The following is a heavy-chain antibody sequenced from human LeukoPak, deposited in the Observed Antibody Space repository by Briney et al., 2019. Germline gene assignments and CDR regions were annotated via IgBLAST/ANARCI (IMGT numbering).Heavy chain of an antibody. CDR1: GFTFSSYS. CDR3: ARPHYGDPARPYFDY. J-gene: IGHJ4*02. CDR2: INWNGGST. Sequence: GGSLRLSCAASGFTFSSYSLNWVRQAPGKGLEWVSGINWNGGSTGYADSVKGRFTISRDNAKNSLYLQMNSLRAEDTALYYCARPHYGDPARPYFDYWGQGTLVTVSS. D-gene: IGHD4-17*01. V-gene: IGHV3-20*04.